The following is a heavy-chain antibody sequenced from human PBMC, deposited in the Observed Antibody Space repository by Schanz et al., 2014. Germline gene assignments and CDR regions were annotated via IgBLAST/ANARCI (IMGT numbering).Heavy chain of an antibody. D-gene: IGHD1-26*01. CDR2: LSANGDST. CDR3: ARDHTTESYYSAGPPIDY. Sequence: VQLVESGGGVVQPGRSLRLSCAAPGFTLSNYAMHWVRQTPDKGLEWVSGLSANGDSTFYSSSVKGRFTISRDISKNTLFLQMNSLRAEDTAVYYCARDHTTESYYSAGPPIDYWGQGTLLTVSS. V-gene: IGHV3-64*01. J-gene: IGHJ4*02. CDR1: GFTLSNYA.